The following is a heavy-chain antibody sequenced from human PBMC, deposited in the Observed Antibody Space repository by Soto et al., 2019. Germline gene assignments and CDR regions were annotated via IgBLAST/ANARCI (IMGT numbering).Heavy chain of an antibody. J-gene: IGHJ1*01. D-gene: IGHD4-17*01. CDR2: IYDTRIRGYTPST. CDR1: GASITTFY. Sequence: SETLSLTCTVSGASITTFYWSWIRRPPGKGLEWIAYIYDTRIRGYTPSTSHNPSLKSRVTMSVDTSKSQFSLKLSSVTAADTVVYYCARAGGDYGDYGLFFQLWGQGTLVTVSS. V-gene: IGHV4-59*01. CDR3: ARAGGDYGDYGLFFQL.